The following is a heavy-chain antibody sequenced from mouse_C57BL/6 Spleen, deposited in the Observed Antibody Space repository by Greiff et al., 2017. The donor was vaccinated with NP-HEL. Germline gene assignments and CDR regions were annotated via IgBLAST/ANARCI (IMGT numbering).Heavy chain of an antibody. J-gene: IGHJ1*03. CDR2: IYPGDGDT. V-gene: IGHV1-82*01. CDR1: GYAFSSSW. CDR3: ARDDYGNFDV. D-gene: IGHD1-1*02. Sequence: QVQLQQSGPELVKPGASVKISCKASGYAFSSSWMNWVKQRPGKGLEWIGRIYPGDGDTNYNGKFKGKATLTADKSSSTAYMQLSSLTSEDSAVYFCARDDYGNFDVWGTGTTVTVSS.